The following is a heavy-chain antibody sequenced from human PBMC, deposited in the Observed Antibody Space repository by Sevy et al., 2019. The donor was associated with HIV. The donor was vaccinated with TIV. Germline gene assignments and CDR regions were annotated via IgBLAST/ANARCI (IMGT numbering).Heavy chain of an antibody. V-gene: IGHV3-23*01. CDR2: ISGNGGRI. CDR1: GLTFSTFD. D-gene: IGHD3-16*01. J-gene: IGHJ4*02. CDR3: AKVRVAVMRDFDY. Sequence: GGSLRLSCAASGLTFSTFDMHWVRQGPGKGPEWVSLISGNGGRIYYADSVKGRFTISRDNSKNTLYLQMNSLRPEDTAVYYCAKVRVAVMRDFDYWGQGTLVTVSS.